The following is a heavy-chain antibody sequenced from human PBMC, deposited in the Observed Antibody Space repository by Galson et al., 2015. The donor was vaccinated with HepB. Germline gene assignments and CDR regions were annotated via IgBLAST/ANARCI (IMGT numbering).Heavy chain of an antibody. CDR1: GFTFSDYG. D-gene: IGHD4-17*01. CDR3: VREQYGDDDAFDI. Sequence: SLRLSCAASGFTFSDYGMHWIRQAPGKGLEWVGVIWYDGSNKYYSDSVKDRSTISRDNSKDRMHLEMNSLRAEDTAVYYCVREQYGDDDAFDIWGQGTMVTVSS. J-gene: IGHJ3*02. V-gene: IGHV3-33*01. CDR2: IWYDGSNK.